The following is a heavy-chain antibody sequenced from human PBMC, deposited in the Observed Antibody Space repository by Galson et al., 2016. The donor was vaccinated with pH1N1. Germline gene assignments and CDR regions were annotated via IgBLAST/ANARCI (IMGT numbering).Heavy chain of an antibody. V-gene: IGHV4-59*08. D-gene: IGHD1-1*01. Sequence: TLSLTCIVSGGSISSHYLSWIRQPPGKGLEWIGYFYYSARTTYNPSLKSRVTIPVDTSKNQFSLKVISVTAADTALYYCARHLDSHYYYGMDVWGQGTTDTVSS. J-gene: IGHJ6*02. CDR1: GGSISSHY. CDR3: ARHLDSHYYYGMDV. CDR2: FYYSART.